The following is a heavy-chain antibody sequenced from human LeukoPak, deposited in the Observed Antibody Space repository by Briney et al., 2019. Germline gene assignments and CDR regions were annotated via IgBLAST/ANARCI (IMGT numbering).Heavy chain of an antibody. D-gene: IGHD2-2*01. CDR1: GYTFSNFG. CDR3: ARDGTSTDDY. J-gene: IGHJ4*02. Sequence: GASVKVSCKASGYTFSNFGINWVRQAPGRELEWMGWISGNNDNPNYGQKFQGRFTVTTDSSTNTAYMELRNLRLDDTAVYYCARDGTSTDDYWGQGTLVTVSS. V-gene: IGHV1-18*01. CDR2: ISGNNDNP.